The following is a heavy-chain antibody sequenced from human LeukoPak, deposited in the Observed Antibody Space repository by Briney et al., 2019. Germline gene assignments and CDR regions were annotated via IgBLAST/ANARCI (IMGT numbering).Heavy chain of an antibody. D-gene: IGHD3-10*01. CDR1: GYTFTGYY. CDR2: INPNSGGT. CDR3: ARGQYYYGSGGGWFDP. V-gene: IGHV1-2*04. Sequence: ASVKVSCKASGYTFTGYYMHWVRQAPGQGLEWMGWINPNSGGTNYAQKFQGWVTMTRDTSISTAYMELSRLRSDDTAVYYCARGQYYYGSGGGWFDPWGQGTLVTVSS. J-gene: IGHJ5*02.